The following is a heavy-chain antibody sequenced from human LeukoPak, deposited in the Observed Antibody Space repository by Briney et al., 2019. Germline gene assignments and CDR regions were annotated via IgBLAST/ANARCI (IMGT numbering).Heavy chain of an antibody. CDR1: GFTFSSYW. D-gene: IGHD3-3*01. J-gene: IGHJ5*02. Sequence: GGSLRLSCAASGFTFSSYWMSWVRQAPGKGLEWVANIKQDGSEKYYVDSVKGRFTISRDNAKNSLYLQMNSLRAEDTAVYYCAREGTYYDFWSGYYTGAGFDPWGQGTLVTVSS. CDR2: IKQDGSEK. CDR3: AREGTYYDFWSGYYTGAGFDP. V-gene: IGHV3-7*01.